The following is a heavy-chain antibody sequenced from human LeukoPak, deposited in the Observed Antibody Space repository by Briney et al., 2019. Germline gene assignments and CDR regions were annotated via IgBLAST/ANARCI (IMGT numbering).Heavy chain of an antibody. V-gene: IGHV4-39*02. CDR1: GGSISSGNYY. D-gene: IGHD3-22*01. Sequence: PSETLSLTCTVSGGSISSGNYYWGWIRQPPGKWLEWLGSIYYTGSTYYKPSLKSRVTISVDTSKNQFSLKLSSVTAADTAVYYCARDLYYYDSSGYYYWNWFDPWGQGTLVTVSS. J-gene: IGHJ5*02. CDR3: ARDLYYYDSSGYYYWNWFDP. CDR2: IYYTGST.